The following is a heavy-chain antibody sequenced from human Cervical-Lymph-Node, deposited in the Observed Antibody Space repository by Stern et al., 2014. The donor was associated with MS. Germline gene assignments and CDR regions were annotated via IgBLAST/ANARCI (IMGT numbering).Heavy chain of an antibody. V-gene: IGHV4-30-4*01. CDR2: IYYSGST. CDR3: ARGGEYYDSSGYSLSDY. J-gene: IGHJ4*02. CDR1: GGSISSGDYY. D-gene: IGHD3-22*01. Sequence: QLQLQESGPGLVKPSQTLSLTCTVSGGSISSGDYYWSWIRQPPGKGLEWIGYIYYSGSTYYNPSLKSRVTISVDTSKNQFSLKLSSVTAADTAVYYCARGGEYYDSSGYSLSDYWGQGTLVTVSS.